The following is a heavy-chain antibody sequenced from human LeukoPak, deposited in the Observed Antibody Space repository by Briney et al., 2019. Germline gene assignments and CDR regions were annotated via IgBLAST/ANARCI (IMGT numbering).Heavy chain of an antibody. CDR2: IYYSGST. V-gene: IGHV4-59*01. CDR3: ARGPPGGQFDP. J-gene: IGHJ5*02. Sequence: SETLSLTCTVSGGSISSYYWSWIRQPPGKGLEWIGYIYYSGSTNYNPSLKSRVTISVDTSNNQFSLKLSSVTAADTAVYYCARGPPGGQFDPWGQGTLVTVSS. D-gene: IGHD3-10*01. CDR1: GGSISSYY.